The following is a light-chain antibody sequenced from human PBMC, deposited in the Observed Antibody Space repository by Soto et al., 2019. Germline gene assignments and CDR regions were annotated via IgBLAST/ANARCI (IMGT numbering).Light chain of an antibody. CDR1: QDINSW. CDR3: QQSYSTLT. Sequence: DIQMTQSPSSVSASVGDRVTITCRASQDINSWLTWYQQKPGKAPKVLIYIASSLQSGVPSRFSGSGSGTDFTLTISSLQPEDFATYYCQQSYSTLTFGGGTKVDIK. CDR2: IAS. V-gene: IGKV1-39*01. J-gene: IGKJ4*01.